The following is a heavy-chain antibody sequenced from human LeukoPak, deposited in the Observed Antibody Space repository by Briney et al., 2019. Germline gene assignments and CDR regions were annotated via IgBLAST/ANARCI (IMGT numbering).Heavy chain of an antibody. V-gene: IGHV3-9*01. CDR3: AKGYGSGSYYSPDY. CDR2: ISWNSGSI. J-gene: IGHJ4*02. D-gene: IGHD3-10*01. CDR1: GFTFDDYA. Sequence: PGRSLRLSCAASGFTFDDYAMHWVRQAPGKGLGWVSGISWNSGSIGYADSVKGRFTISRDNAKNSLYLQMNSLRAEDTALYYCAKGYGSGSYYSPDYWGQGTLVTVSS.